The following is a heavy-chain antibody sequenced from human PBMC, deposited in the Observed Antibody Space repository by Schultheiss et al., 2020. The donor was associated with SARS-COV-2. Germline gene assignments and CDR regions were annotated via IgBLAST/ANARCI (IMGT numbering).Heavy chain of an antibody. CDR3: ARAISYYYDSSGFDY. J-gene: IGHJ4*02. CDR2: ISGSGGST. D-gene: IGHD3-22*01. Sequence: GGSLRLSCAASGFTFSDYYMSWIRQAPGKGLEWVSAISGSGGSTYYADSVKGRFTISRDNSKNTLYLQMNSLRAEDTAVYYCARAISYYYDSSGFDYWGQGTLVTVSS. V-gene: IGHV3-23*01. CDR1: GFTFSDYY.